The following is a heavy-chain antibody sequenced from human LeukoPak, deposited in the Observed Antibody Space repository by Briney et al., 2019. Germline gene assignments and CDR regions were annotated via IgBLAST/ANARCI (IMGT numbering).Heavy chain of an antibody. CDR3: ARDQYYYDSSGYYGL. CDR2: ISYDGSNK. J-gene: IGHJ4*02. V-gene: IGHV3-30*19. D-gene: IGHD3-22*01. Sequence: PGGSLRLSCATSGFTFSNAWMNWVRQAPGKGLEWVAVISYDGSNKYYADSVKGRFTISRDNSKNTLYLQMNSLRAEDTAVYYCARDQYYYDSSGYYGLWGQGTLVTVSS. CDR1: GFTFSNAW.